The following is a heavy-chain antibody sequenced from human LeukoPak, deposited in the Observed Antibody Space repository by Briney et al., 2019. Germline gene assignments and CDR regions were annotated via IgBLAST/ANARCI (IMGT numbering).Heavy chain of an antibody. CDR3: ARGRFGKQGIFDY. J-gene: IGHJ4*02. CDR1: GFTFSSYW. Sequence: GGSLRLSCAASGFTFSSYWMSWVRQAPGKGLEWVANIKQDGSEKYYVDSVKGRFTISRGNAKNSLYLQMNSLRAEDTAVYYCARGRFGKQGIFDYWGQGTLVTVSS. D-gene: IGHD3-10*01. V-gene: IGHV3-7*01. CDR2: IKQDGSEK.